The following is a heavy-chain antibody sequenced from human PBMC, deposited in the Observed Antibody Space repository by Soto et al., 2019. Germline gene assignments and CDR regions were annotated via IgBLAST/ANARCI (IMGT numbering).Heavy chain of an antibody. CDR2: IYTSGST. CDR3: ARDYIAVVPAAMTDYYYYGMDV. V-gene: IGHV4-4*07. CDR1: GRSISSYY. D-gene: IGHD2-2*01. Sequence: SETLYLTYTVSGRSISSYYWSWIRQPAGKGLEWIGRIYTSGSTNYNPSLKSRVTMSVDTSKNQFSLKLSSVTAADTAVYYCARDYIAVVPAAMTDYYYYGMDVWGQGTTVTVSS. J-gene: IGHJ6*02.